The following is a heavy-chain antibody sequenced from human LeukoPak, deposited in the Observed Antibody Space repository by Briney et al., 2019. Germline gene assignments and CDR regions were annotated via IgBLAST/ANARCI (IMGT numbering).Heavy chain of an antibody. J-gene: IGHJ3*02. Sequence: SVKVSCKASGGTFSSYAISWVRQAPGQGLEWMGGIIPIFGTANYAQKFQGRVTITTDESTSTAYMELSSLRSEDTAVYYCATLIVGATQPQHGAFDIWGQGTMVTVSS. V-gene: IGHV1-69*05. CDR1: GGTFSSYA. CDR3: ATLIVGATQPQHGAFDI. D-gene: IGHD1-26*01. CDR2: IIPIFGTA.